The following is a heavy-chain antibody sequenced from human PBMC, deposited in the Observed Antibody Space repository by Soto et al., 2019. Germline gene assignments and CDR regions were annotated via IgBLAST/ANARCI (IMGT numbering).Heavy chain of an antibody. Sequence: PGGSLTLSCAASGFTVSSNCMSWVRQAPGKGLEWVSVIYSGGSTYYADSVKGRFTISRHNSKNTLYLQMNSLRAEDTAVYYCARAKRPGDHDAFDIWGKGTMVTVSS. CDR3: ARAKRPGDHDAFDI. CDR1: GFTVSSNC. CDR2: IYSGGST. D-gene: IGHD2-21*01. V-gene: IGHV3-53*04. J-gene: IGHJ3*02.